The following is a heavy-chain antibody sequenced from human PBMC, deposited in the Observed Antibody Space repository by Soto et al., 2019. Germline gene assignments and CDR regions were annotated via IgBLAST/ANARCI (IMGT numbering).Heavy chain of an antibody. CDR2: IYYSGST. Sequence: SETLSLTCTVSGGSISSYYWSWIRQPPGKGLEWIGYIYYSGSTNYNPSLKSRVTISVDTSKNQFSLKLSSVTAADTAVYYCARDSTYYYDSSGYHYDAFDIWGQGTMVTVSS. CDR3: ARDSTYYYDSSGYHYDAFDI. V-gene: IGHV4-59*01. J-gene: IGHJ3*02. D-gene: IGHD3-22*01. CDR1: GGSISSYY.